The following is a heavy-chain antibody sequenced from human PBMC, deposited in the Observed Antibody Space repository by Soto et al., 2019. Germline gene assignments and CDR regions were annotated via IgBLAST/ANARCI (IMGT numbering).Heavy chain of an antibody. CDR2: ISAYNGNT. Sequence: ASVKVSCKASGYTSTSYGISWVRQAPGQGLEWMGWISAYNGNTNYAQKLQGRVTMTTDTSTSTAYMELRSLRSDDTAVYYCARTDTAMSYYYYGMDVWGQGTTVTVSS. J-gene: IGHJ6*02. V-gene: IGHV1-18*04. CDR3: ARTDTAMSYYYYGMDV. CDR1: GYTSTSYG. D-gene: IGHD5-18*01.